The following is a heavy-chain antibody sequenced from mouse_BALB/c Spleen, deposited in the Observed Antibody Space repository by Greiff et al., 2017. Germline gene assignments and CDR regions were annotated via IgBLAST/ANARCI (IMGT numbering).Heavy chain of an antibody. CDR3: ARFGNYFDY. CDR2: ISSGGST. D-gene: IGHD1-1*02. Sequence: DVQLVESGGGLVKPGGSLKLSCAASGFTFSSYAMSWVRQTPEKRLEWVASISSGGSTYYPDSVKGRFTISRDNARNILYLQMSSLRSEDTAMYYCARFGNYFDYWGQGTTLTVSS. V-gene: IGHV5-6-5*01. CDR1: GFTFSSYA. J-gene: IGHJ2*01.